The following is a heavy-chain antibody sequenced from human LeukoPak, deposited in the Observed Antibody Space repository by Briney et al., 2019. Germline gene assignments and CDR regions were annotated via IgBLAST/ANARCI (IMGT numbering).Heavy chain of an antibody. CDR3: ARDPFRLQWLACLDY. CDR2: INPNSGGT. V-gene: IGHV1-2*02. J-gene: IGHJ4*02. D-gene: IGHD6-19*01. Sequence: ASVKVSCKASGYTFTGHYMHWVRQAPGQGLEWMGWINPNSGGTNYAQKFQGRVTMTRDTSISTAYMELSRLRSDDTAVYYCARDPFRLQWLACLDYWGQGTLVTVSS. CDR1: GYTFTGHY.